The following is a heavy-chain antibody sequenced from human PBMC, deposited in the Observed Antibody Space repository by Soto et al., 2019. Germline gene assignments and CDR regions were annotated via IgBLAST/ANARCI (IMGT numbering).Heavy chain of an antibody. J-gene: IGHJ6*02. V-gene: IGHV1-69*12. CDR3: ARSITGTVSYYYGMDV. CDR1: GGTFSSYA. Sequence: QVQLVQSGAEVKKPGSSVKVSCKASGGTFSSYAISWVRQAPGQGLEWMGGIIPIFGTANYAQKFQGRVTITGDESTSTAYMVLSSLSSEDTAVYYCARSITGTVSYYYGMDVWGQGTTVTVSS. CDR2: IIPIFGTA. D-gene: IGHD1-20*01.